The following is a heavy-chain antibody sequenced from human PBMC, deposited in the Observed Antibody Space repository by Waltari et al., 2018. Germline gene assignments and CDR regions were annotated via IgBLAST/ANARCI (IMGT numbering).Heavy chain of an antibody. V-gene: IGHV3-21*01. CDR1: GFTFSSYS. CDR3: ASQYYDFWSGYLRVDAFDI. CDR2: ISSSSSYI. J-gene: IGHJ3*02. D-gene: IGHD3-3*01. Sequence: EVQLVESGGGLVKPGGSLRLSCAASGFTFSSYSMNWVRQAPGKGLEWVSSISSSSSYIYYADSVKGRFTISRDNAKNSLYLQMNSLRAEDTAVYYCASQYYDFWSGYLRVDAFDIWGQGTMVTVSS.